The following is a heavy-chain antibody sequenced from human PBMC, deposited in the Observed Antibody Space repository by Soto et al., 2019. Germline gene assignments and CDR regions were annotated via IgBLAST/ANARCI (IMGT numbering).Heavy chain of an antibody. CDR3: AREISSGHTDSFDI. J-gene: IGHJ3*02. D-gene: IGHD3-22*01. Sequence: GASVKVACKASGYTFTIYYMQWVRKAPGQGLEWMGIIKPSGGSKSYAKKCEGRVTITRDTSTSTVYRELSRLRSEDTSVYYCAREISSGHTDSFDIRGQGTMVTVSS. CDR1: GYTFTIYY. CDR2: IKPSGGSK. V-gene: IGHV1-46*01.